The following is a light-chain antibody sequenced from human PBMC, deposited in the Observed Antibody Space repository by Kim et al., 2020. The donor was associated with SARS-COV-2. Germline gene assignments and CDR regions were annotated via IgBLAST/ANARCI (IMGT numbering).Light chain of an antibody. CDR1: QSVSSN. J-gene: IGKJ2*01. CDR2: GAS. V-gene: IGKV3-15*01. Sequence: EIVMTQSPATLSVSPGERATLSCRASQSVSSNLAWYQQKPGQAPRLLIYGASTRATGIPARFSGSGSGTEFTLTISSLQPEDFAVYYCQQYNNWPLYTFGQGTKLEI. CDR3: QQYNNWPLYT.